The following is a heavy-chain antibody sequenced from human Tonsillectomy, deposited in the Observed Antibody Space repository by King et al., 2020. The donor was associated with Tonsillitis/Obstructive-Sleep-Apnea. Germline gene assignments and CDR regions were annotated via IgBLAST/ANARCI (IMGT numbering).Heavy chain of an antibody. V-gene: IGHV4-39*01. CDR1: GGSISSSSYY. CDR2: IYYSGST. CDR3: ARPSDTMVRGGSLLTFDY. J-gene: IGHJ4*02. Sequence: QLQESGPGLVKPSETLSLTCTVSGGSISSSSYYWGWIRQPPGKGLEWIGSIYYSGSTYYNPSLKSRVTISVDTSKNQFSLKLSSVTAADTAVYYCARPSDTMVRGGSLLTFDYWGQGTLVTVSS. D-gene: IGHD3-10*01.